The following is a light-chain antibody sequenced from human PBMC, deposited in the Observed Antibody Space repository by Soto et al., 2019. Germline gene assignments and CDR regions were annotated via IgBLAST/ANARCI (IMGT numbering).Light chain of an antibody. CDR2: DVS. V-gene: IGLV2-14*01. CDR3: SSDTSSSVV. CDR1: SSDVGGYNY. J-gene: IGLJ2*01. Sequence: QSALTQPASVSGSPGQSITISCTGTSSDVGGYNYVSWYQQHPGKAPKLMIYDVSNRPSGVSNRFSGSKSGNTASLTISGLQAEDEADFYCSSDTSSSVVFGGATKVTVL.